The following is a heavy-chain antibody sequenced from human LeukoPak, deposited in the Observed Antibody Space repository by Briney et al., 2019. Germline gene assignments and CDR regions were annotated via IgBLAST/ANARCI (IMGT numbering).Heavy chain of an antibody. CDR1: GGSFSGYY. D-gene: IGHD3-16*02. Sequence: PSETLSLTCAVYGGSFSGYYWSWIRQPPGKGLEWIGEINHSGSTNYNPSLKSRVTISVDTSKNQFSLKLSSVTAADTAVYYCARVGDYDYVWGSYRYTQTRKYYFDYWGQGTLVTVPS. CDR2: INHSGST. CDR3: ARVGDYDYVWGSYRYTQTRKYYFDY. J-gene: IGHJ4*02. V-gene: IGHV4-34*01.